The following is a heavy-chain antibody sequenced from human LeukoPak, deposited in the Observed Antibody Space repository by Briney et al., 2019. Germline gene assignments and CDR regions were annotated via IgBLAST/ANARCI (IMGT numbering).Heavy chain of an antibody. CDR2: INHSGST. D-gene: IGHD5-24*01. Sequence: SETLSLTCAVSGGSFSGYYWSWIRQPPGKGLEWIGEINHSGSTNYNPSLKSRVTISVDTSKNQFSLKLSSVTAADTAVYYCARHRGDGYNYLPFDYWGQGTLVTVSS. CDR3: ARHRGDGYNYLPFDY. V-gene: IGHV4-34*01. J-gene: IGHJ4*02. CDR1: GGSFSGYY.